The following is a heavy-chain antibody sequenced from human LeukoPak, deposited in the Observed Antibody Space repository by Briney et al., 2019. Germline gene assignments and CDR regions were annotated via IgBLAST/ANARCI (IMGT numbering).Heavy chain of an antibody. CDR2: ISGRTANT. V-gene: IGHV3-23*01. J-gene: IGHJ4*02. D-gene: IGHD5-12*01. CDR3: AKDQGYSGYDPLDY. Sequence: PGGSLRLSCAASGFTFSSFAMSWVREAPGQGLEWVSSISGRTANTYYADSVKGRFTISRDNSKNTLYLHMNSLRVEDTAVYYCAKDQGYSGYDPLDYWGQGTLVTVSS. CDR1: GFTFSSFA.